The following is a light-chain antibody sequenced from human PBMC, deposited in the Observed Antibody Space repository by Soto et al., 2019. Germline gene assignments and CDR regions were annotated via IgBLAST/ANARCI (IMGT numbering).Light chain of an antibody. CDR2: TNN. CDR3: AAWDDSSFGVV. J-gene: IGLJ2*01. CDR1: SSNIGSHI. V-gene: IGLV1-44*01. Sequence: QLVLTQPPSASGAPGQRVTISCSGSSSNIGSHIVNWYQQLPGTAPKLLIYTNNQRPSGVPDRFSGSKSGTSASVAISGLQYEDECDDYCAAWDDSSFGVVFGGRTKVTVL.